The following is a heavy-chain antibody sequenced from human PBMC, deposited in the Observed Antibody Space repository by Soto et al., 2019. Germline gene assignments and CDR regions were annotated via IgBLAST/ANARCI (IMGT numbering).Heavy chain of an antibody. CDR1: GFTFSTYA. CDR2: ISHDGSNT. J-gene: IGHJ6*02. D-gene: IGHD3-16*01. V-gene: IGHV3-30-3*01. CDR3: ARDGGRARYYYYGVDV. Sequence: TGGSLRLSCAASGFTFSTYAMHWVRQAPGKGLEWVSVISHDGSNTYHADSVKGRFTISRDNSKNTLFLQMNSLRPEDTAVYYCARDGGRARYYYYGVDVWGQGTTVTVSS.